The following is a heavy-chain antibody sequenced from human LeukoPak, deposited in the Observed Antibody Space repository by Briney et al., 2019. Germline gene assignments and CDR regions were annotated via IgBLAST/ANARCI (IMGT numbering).Heavy chain of an antibody. V-gene: IGHV1-18*04. CDR1: GYTFTSYG. D-gene: IGHD3-16*01. Sequence: ASVKVSCKASGYTFTSYGISWARQAPGQGLEWMGWISAYNGNTNYAQKLQGRVTMTTDTSTSTAYMELRSLRSDDTAVYYCAREKSYGYYYGMDVWGKGTTVTVSS. CDR2: ISAYNGNT. CDR3: AREKSYGYYYGMDV. J-gene: IGHJ6*04.